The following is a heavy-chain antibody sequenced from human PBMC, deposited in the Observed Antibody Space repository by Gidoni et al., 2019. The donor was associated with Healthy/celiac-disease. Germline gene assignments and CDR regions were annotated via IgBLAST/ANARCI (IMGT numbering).Heavy chain of an antibody. V-gene: IGHV3-9*01. CDR3: PKGRGATRGPGSQRPLDY. D-gene: IGHD1-1*01. CDR2: ISWNSGSI. J-gene: IGHJ4*02. Sequence: EVQLVESGVGLVQPGRSLRLSCAASGFTFDDYAMHWVRQAPGKGLEWVSGISWNSGSIGYAESVKGRFTISRDNAKNSLYMQMNSLRAEDTALYYCPKGRGATRGPGSQRPLDYWGQGTLVTVSS. CDR1: GFTFDDYA.